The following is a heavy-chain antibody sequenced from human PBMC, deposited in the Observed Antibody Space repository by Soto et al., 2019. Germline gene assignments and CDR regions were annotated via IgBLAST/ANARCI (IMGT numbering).Heavy chain of an antibody. CDR1: GFTFTNYA. CDR3: AKAYPYYYGSFDP. J-gene: IGHJ5*02. D-gene: IGHD3-10*01. Sequence: EVPLLESGGGLVQPGGSLRLSCAASGFTFTNYAMTWVRQAPGKGLEWVSAISDSGSSTYYADSVKGRFTISRDNSKNTLYLQMNSLRAEDTAVYYCAKAYPYYYGSFDPWGQGTLVTVSS. V-gene: IGHV3-23*01. CDR2: ISDSGSST.